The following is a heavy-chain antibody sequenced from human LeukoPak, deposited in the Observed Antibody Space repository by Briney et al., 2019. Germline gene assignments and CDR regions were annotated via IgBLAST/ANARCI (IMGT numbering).Heavy chain of an antibody. CDR2: ISGSGGST. CDR3: AKDSDYNWNLGEAFDI. Sequence: TGGSLRLSCAASGFTFSSYAMSWVRQAPGKGLEWVSAISGSGGSTYYADSVKGRFTISRDNSKNTLYLQMNSLRAEDTAVYYCAKDSDYNWNLGEAFDIWGQGTMVTVSS. J-gene: IGHJ3*02. CDR1: GFTFSSYA. D-gene: IGHD1-7*01. V-gene: IGHV3-23*01.